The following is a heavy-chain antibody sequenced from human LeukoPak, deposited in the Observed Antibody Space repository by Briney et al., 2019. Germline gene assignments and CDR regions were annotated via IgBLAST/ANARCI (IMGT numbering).Heavy chain of an antibody. D-gene: IGHD3-3*01. J-gene: IGHJ6*03. Sequence: GGSLRLSCAASGFTFSSYRMHWVRQAPGKGLEWVAVISHDGSNKHYADSVKGRFTISRDNSKNTLYLQMNSLRAEDTAVYYCAKVWSAHPNYYYMDVWGKGTTVTVSS. CDR3: AKVWSAHPNYYYMDV. V-gene: IGHV3-30*18. CDR1: GFTFSSYR. CDR2: ISHDGSNK.